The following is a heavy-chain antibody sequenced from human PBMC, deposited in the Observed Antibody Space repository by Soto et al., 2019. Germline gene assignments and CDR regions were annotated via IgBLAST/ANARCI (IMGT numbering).Heavy chain of an antibody. CDR1: GGSISSYY. V-gene: IGHV4-59*01. CDR2: IYYSGST. Sequence: QVQLQESGPGLVKPSETLSLTCTVSGGSISSYYWSWIRQPPGKGLEWIGYIYYSGSTNYNPSLKSRVTISVDTSKNQFPLKLSSVTAADTAVYYCARVVGEYSSSWYLDYWGQGTLVTVSS. D-gene: IGHD6-13*01. J-gene: IGHJ4*02. CDR3: ARVVGEYSSSWYLDY.